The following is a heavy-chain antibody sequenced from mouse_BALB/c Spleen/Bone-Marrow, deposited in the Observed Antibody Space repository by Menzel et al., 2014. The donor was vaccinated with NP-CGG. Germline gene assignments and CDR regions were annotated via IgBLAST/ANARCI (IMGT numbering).Heavy chain of an antibody. CDR2: INPSSGRA. J-gene: IGHJ3*01. D-gene: IGHD2-14*01. V-gene: IGHV1S81*02. CDR3: ARRDFRSWFAY. CDR1: GYTFTSYW. Sequence: VQLQQSGAELVKAGASVNLSCKASGYTFTSYWVYWVKQRPGQGLEWIGEINPSSGRANYNEKFKNKATLTVDKSTSTAYMQVSSLTSEDSAVYYCARRDFRSWFAYWGQGTLVTVSA.